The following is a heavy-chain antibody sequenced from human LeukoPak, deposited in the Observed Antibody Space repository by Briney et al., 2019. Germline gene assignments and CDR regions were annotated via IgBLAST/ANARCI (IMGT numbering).Heavy chain of an antibody. CDR1: GFTFDDYA. V-gene: IGHV3-43*02. D-gene: IGHD4-17*01. CDR3: APMTTGFSY. Sequence: GGSLRLSCAASGFTFDDYAMHWVRQAPGKGLEWVSLISGDGGATYYAYSVKGRFTISRDNSKNSLYLQMNSLRTEDTALYYCAPMTTGFSYWGQGTLVIVSS. J-gene: IGHJ4*02. CDR2: ISGDGGAT.